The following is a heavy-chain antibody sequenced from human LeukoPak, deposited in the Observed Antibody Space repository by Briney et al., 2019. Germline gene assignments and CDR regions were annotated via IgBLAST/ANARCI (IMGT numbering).Heavy chain of an antibody. CDR1: GFTFSDYS. CDR3: TNFKPPAPDALDV. J-gene: IGHJ3*01. D-gene: IGHD2/OR15-2a*01. V-gene: IGHV3-48*01. Sequence: GGSLRLSCAASGFTFSDYSMNWVRQAPGKGLEWISYISGSGTIYYADSVKGRFTISRDNAQRLVYLQMNSLRAEDTAVYYCTNFKPPAPDALDVWGQGTLITVSS. CDR2: ISGSGTI.